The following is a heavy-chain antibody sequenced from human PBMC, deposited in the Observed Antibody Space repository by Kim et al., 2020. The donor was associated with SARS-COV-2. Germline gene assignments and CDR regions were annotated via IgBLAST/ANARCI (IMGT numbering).Heavy chain of an antibody. Sequence: GGSLRLSCAASGFTFSSYAMHWVRQAPGKGLEWVAVIWYDGSNKYYADSVKGRFTISRDNSKNTLYLQMNSLRAEDTAVYYCASLSHEYYYDSSDAFDIWGQGTMVTVSS. CDR1: GFTFSSYA. CDR2: IWYDGSNK. D-gene: IGHD3-22*01. CDR3: ASLSHEYYYDSSDAFDI. J-gene: IGHJ3*02. V-gene: IGHV3-33*01.